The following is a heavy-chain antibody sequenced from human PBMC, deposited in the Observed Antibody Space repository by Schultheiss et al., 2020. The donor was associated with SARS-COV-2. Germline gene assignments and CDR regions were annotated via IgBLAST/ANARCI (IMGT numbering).Heavy chain of an antibody. CDR2: INHSGST. J-gene: IGHJ5*02. CDR3: AGSIVLMPPGWFDP. CDR1: GGSISSSSYY. V-gene: IGHV4-39*07. Sequence: SETLSLTCTVSGGSISSSSYYWSWIRQPPGKGLEWIGEINHSGSTNYNPSLKSRVTISVDTSKNQFSLKLSSVTAADTAVYYCAGSIVLMPPGWFDPWGQGTLVTVSS. D-gene: IGHD2-8*01.